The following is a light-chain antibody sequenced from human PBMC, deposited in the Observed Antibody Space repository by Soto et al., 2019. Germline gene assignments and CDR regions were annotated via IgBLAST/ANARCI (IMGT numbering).Light chain of an antibody. J-gene: IGKJ4*01. CDR3: QQYYSYSPLT. CDR1: QSISYW. V-gene: IGKV1-5*01. Sequence: DIQMTKSPSTLSASVGDRVTITCRASQSISYWLAWYQQKPGKAPNLLIYDASSLGSGVPSRFSGSGSGTEFTLTISSLQPDDFATYYCQQYYSYSPLTFGGGTKVEIK. CDR2: DAS.